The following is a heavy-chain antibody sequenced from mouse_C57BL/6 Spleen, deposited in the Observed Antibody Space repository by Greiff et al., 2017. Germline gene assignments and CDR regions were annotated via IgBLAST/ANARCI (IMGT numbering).Heavy chain of an antibody. V-gene: IGHV1-64*01. CDR3: ARPPMNCYFDV. J-gene: IGHJ1*03. Sequence: QVQLMQPGAELVKPGASVKLSCAASGYTFTSYWMHWVQQRPVQGLEWIGKIHPNSGSTNYNEKFKSKATLTVDKSSSTAYMQLSSLTSEASAVYCCARPPMNCYFDVWGTGTTVTVSS. CDR2: IHPNSGST. CDR1: GYTFTSYW.